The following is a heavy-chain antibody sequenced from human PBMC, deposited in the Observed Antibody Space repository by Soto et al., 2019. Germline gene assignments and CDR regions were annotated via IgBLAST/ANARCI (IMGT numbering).Heavy chain of an antibody. V-gene: IGHV1-69*01. CDR3: ATLTTTYYDILTGNFEGFDY. J-gene: IGHJ4*02. CDR2: IIPIFGTA. CDR1: GGTFSSYA. D-gene: IGHD3-9*01. Sequence: QVQLVQSGAEVKKPGSSEKVSCKASGGTFSSYAISWVRQAPGQGLEWMGGIIPIFGTANYAQKFQGRVTITADESTSTAYMELSSLRSEDTAVYYCATLTTTYYDILTGNFEGFDYWGQGTLVTVSS.